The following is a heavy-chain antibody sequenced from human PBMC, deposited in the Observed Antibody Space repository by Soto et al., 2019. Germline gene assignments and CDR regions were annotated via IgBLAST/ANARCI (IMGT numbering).Heavy chain of an antibody. D-gene: IGHD2-2*01. V-gene: IGHV4-34*01. CDR2: INHSGST. CDR1: GGSLSNHY. J-gene: IGHJ3*02. CDR3: ARGEFGVTNCGSASYSYTCAFDI. Sequence: QVQLQQWGAGLLKPSETLSLTCAVFGGSLSNHYWSWIRQTPGKGLEWIAEINHSGSTNYNPSLKTRVTISVDTTKNQFSLKLNSGTGAGTAVYYCARGEFGVTNCGSASYSYTCAFDIWSQGTKVTVST.